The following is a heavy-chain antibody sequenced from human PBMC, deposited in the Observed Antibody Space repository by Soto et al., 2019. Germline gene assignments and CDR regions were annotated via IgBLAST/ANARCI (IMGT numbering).Heavy chain of an antibody. CDR1: GFTFSSYA. Sequence: DVQLLESGGGLVHPGGSLRLSCAASGFTFSSYALSWVRQAPGKGLEWVSGITGNGDSTYYADSVRGRFTISRDNSKNTLSLQMNSLTVEDTAVYYCAKDPNNGGLLIRYFDLWGRGTLVTVSS. J-gene: IGHJ2*01. V-gene: IGHV3-23*01. CDR2: ITGNGDST. CDR3: AKDPNNGGLLIRYFDL. D-gene: IGHD2-8*01.